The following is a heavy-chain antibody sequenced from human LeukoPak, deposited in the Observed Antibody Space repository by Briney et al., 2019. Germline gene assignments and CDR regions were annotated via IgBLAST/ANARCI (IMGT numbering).Heavy chain of an antibody. Sequence: EASVKVSCKASGYPFNTNCLSWVRQAPGQGLEWMGQISGNDGATKYAQRFQGRVTMTTDTATSTAYLELTSLTSDDTAVYYCARDVTDFWSGFDSWGQGTLVTVSP. CDR2: ISGNDGAT. CDR3: ARDVTDFWSGFDS. CDR1: GYPFNTNC. V-gene: IGHV1-18*04. D-gene: IGHD3-3*01. J-gene: IGHJ4*02.